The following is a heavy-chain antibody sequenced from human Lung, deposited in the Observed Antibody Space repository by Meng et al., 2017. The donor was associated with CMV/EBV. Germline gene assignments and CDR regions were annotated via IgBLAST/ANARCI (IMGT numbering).Heavy chain of an antibody. CDR1: GGFISSYH. CDR2: VYYSRGN. J-gene: IGHJ4*02. D-gene: IGHD1-1*01. Sequence: SETLSLTCTVAGGFISSYHWSWLRQPPGKGLEWIGHVYYSRGNNYNPSLKSRVTTSLDKSKNQFSLNLTSVTAADTAVYYCATLATLNTHRFDNWGQGVLVAVSS. V-gene: IGHV4-59*03. CDR3: ATLATLNTHRFDN.